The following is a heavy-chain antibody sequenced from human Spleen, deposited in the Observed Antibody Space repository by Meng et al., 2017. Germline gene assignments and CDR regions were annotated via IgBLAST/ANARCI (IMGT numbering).Heavy chain of an antibody. J-gene: IGHJ4*02. CDR2: INHSGST. V-gene: IGHV4-34*01. CDR1: GGSFSDYY. CDR3: ARGPTTMAHDFDY. Sequence: QWQLQQWGPGLLKPSEPLSLPCVVSGGSFSDYYWSWIRQPPGKGLEWIGEINHSGSTNYNPSLESRATISVDTSQNNLSLKLSSVTAADSAVYYCARGPTTMAHDFDYWGQGTLVTVSS. D-gene: IGHD4-11*01.